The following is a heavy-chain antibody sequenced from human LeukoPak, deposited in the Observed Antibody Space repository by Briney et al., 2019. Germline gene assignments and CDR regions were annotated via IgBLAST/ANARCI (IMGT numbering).Heavy chain of an antibody. CDR2: ISPYNGNA. J-gene: IGHJ4*02. CDR3: ARDSVSGYDSAY. D-gene: IGHD5-12*01. V-gene: IGHV1-18*01. Sequence: ASVKVSCKASGYTFTSYGISWVRQAPGQGLEWMVWISPYNGNANYAQKFQGRVTTTTDTSTSTAYMELGSLRSDDTAVYYCARDSVSGYDSAYWGQGTLVTVSS. CDR1: GYTFTSYG.